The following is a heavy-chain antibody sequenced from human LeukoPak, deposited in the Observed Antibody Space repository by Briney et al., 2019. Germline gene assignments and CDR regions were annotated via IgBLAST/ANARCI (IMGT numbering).Heavy chain of an antibody. V-gene: IGHV1-2*02. J-gene: IGHJ4*02. D-gene: IGHD6-13*01. CDR2: INPNSGGT. CDR3: ARVSSSWYTGFDY. CDR1: GYTFTDYY. Sequence: GASVTVSFKASGYTFTDYYMHWVRQAPGQGLEWMGWINPNSGGTNYAQKFQGRVTMTRDTSISTAYMELSRLRSDDTAVYYCARVSSSWYTGFDYWGQGTLVTVSS.